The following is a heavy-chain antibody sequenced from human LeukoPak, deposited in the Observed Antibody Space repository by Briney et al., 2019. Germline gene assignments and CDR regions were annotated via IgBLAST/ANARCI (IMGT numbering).Heavy chain of an antibody. D-gene: IGHD6-6*01. J-gene: IGHJ6*02. CDR2: ISSSGSTI. Sequence: GGSLRLSCAASGFTFSDYYMSWIRQAPGKGLEWVSYISSSGSTIYYADSVKGRFTISRDNAKNSLYLQMNSLRAEDTAVYYCARGSLAARHYYYGMDVWGQRTTVTVSS. CDR1: GFTFSDYY. V-gene: IGHV3-11*01. CDR3: ARGSLAARHYYYGMDV.